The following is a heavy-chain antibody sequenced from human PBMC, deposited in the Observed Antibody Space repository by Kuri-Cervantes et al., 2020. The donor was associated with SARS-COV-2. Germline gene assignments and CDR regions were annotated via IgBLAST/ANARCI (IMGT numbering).Heavy chain of an antibody. CDR3: ARAFNWAIYYFDY. J-gene: IGHJ4*02. Sequence: SCTVSGGSISSGDYYWSWIRQPPGKGLEWIGYIYYSGSTYYNPSLKSRVTISVDTSKNQFSLKLSSVTAADTAVYYCARAFNWAIYYFDYWGQGTLVTVSS. CDR2: IYYSGST. V-gene: IGHV4-30-4*08. CDR1: GGSISSGDYY. D-gene: IGHD7-27*01.